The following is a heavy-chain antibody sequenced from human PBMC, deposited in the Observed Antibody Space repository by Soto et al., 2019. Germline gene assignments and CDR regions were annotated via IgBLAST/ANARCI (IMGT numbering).Heavy chain of an antibody. V-gene: IGHV3-9*01. CDR3: VKDSTVSGVRQGLEF. Sequence: EVQLVESGGGLVQPGGSLRLSCAVSGFTFDDYAMHWVRQAPGKGLEWVAGIIWNSAYIVYADSVKGRFTISRDNAKNSLYLQMNSLRAEDTALYYCVKDSTVSGVRQGLEFWGRGTLVTVSS. J-gene: IGHJ4*02. CDR2: IIWNSAYI. CDR1: GFTFDDYA. D-gene: IGHD6-19*01.